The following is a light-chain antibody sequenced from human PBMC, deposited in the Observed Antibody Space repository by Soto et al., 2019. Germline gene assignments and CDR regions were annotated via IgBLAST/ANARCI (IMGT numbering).Light chain of an antibody. V-gene: IGLV1-44*01. CDR2: SNN. Sequence: QSVLTQPPSASGTPGQRVTISCSGSRSNIGSNTVSWYQQLPGTAPKVLIYSNNQRPSGVPDRFSGSRSGTSASLAISGLQSEDEADYYCAAWDGSLNGVLFGGGTKLT. CDR1: RSNIGSNT. J-gene: IGLJ2*01. CDR3: AAWDGSLNGVL.